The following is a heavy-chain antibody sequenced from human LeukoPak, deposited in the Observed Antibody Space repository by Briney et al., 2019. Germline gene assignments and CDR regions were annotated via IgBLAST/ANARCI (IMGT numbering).Heavy chain of an antibody. V-gene: IGHV3-66*04. CDR2: IYSGGST. CDR1: GFTVSSNY. Sequence: GGSLRLSCAASGFTVSSNYMSWVRQAPGKGLEWVSVIYSGGSTYYADSVKGRFTISRDNSKNTLYLQMNSLRAEDTAVYYCARQRITMVRGVIITANYFDYWGQGTLVTVSS. J-gene: IGHJ4*02. D-gene: IGHD3-10*01. CDR3: ARQRITMVRGVIITANYFDY.